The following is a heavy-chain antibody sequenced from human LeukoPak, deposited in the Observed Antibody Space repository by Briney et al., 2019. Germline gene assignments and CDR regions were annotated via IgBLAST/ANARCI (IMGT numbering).Heavy chain of an antibody. D-gene: IGHD2-21*02. Sequence: GASVKVSCKATGYTFTSYGISWVRQAPGQGLEWMGWISAYNDNTNYAQKLQGRVTMTTDTSTSTAYMELRSLRSDDTAVYYCARDGPAYCGGDCYSDYWGQGTLVTVSS. CDR3: ARDGPAYCGGDCYSDY. V-gene: IGHV1-18*01. CDR1: GYTFTSYG. J-gene: IGHJ4*02. CDR2: ISAYNDNT.